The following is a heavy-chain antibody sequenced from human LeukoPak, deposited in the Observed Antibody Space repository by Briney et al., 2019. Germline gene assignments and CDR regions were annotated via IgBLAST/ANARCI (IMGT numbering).Heavy chain of an antibody. D-gene: IGHD3-10*01. CDR2: IYYSGST. CDR1: GGSVSSGSYY. Sequence: PSETLSLTCTVSGGSVSSGSYYWSWIRQPPGKGLEWIGYIYYSGSTNYNPSLKSRVTISVDTSKNQFSLKLSSVTAADTAVYYCARDRGPGFGYYGMDVWGKGTTVTVSS. J-gene: IGHJ6*04. V-gene: IGHV4-61*01. CDR3: ARDRGPGFGYYGMDV.